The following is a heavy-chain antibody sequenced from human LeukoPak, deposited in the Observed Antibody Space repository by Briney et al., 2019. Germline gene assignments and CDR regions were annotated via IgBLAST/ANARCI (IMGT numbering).Heavy chain of an antibody. Sequence: SQTLSLTCAISGDSVSSNSAAWNWVRQSPSRGLEWLGRTYYRSKWISVYALSVKSRITINADTSKNQFSLQLNSVTPEDTAVYYCARKGTVTTPFDYWGQGILVTVSS. J-gene: IGHJ4*02. V-gene: IGHV6-1*01. CDR1: GDSVSSNSAA. CDR2: TYYRSKWIS. D-gene: IGHD4-11*01. CDR3: ARKGTVTTPFDY.